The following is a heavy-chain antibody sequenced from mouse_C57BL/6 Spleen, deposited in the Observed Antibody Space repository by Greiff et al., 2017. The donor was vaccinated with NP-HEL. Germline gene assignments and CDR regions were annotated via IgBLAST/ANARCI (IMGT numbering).Heavy chain of an antibody. CDR3: AREKAYFDY. V-gene: IGHV1-26*01. Sequence: VHVKQSGPELVKPGASVKISCKASGYTFTDYYMNWVKQSHGKSLEWIGDINPNNGGTSYNQKFKGKATLTVDKSSSTAYMELRSLTSEDSAVYYCAREKAYFDYWGQGTTLTVSS. CDR1: GYTFTDYY. CDR2: INPNNGGT. J-gene: IGHJ2*01.